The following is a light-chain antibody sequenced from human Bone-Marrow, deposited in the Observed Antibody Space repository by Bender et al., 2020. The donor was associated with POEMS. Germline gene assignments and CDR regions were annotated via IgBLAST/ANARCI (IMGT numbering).Light chain of an antibody. Sequence: QSALTQPASVSGSPGQSITISCTGTSSDVGSYILVSWYQQHPGKTPKLIIYDVTKRPSGVSNRFSGSKSGTTASLTISGLQAEDEADYYCCSYVGSTSWMFGGGTKLTVL. V-gene: IGLV2-23*02. J-gene: IGLJ3*02. CDR3: CSYVGSTSWM. CDR1: SSDVGSYIL. CDR2: DVT.